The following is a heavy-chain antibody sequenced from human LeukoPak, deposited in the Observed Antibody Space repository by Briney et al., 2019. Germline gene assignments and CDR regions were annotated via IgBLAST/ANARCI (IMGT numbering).Heavy chain of an antibody. J-gene: IGHJ4*02. CDR3: ATLRLSDHFDY. D-gene: IGHD2-15*01. CDR1: GFTFSSYA. Sequence: GGSLRLSCAASGFTFSSYAMDWVRLSAGKGLEWVSAITDNGNTTYYADSVQGRFTISRDNSKNTLYLQKNSLGVEDTAVYYCATLRLSDHFDYWGQGTLVTVSS. V-gene: IGHV3-23*05. CDR2: ITDNGNTT.